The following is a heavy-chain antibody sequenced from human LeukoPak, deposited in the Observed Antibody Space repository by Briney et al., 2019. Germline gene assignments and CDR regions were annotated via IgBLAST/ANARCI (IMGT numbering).Heavy chain of an antibody. CDR3: ARRYDFWSGYPPPLDY. Sequence: PSETLSLTCTVSGGSISSSSYYWGWIRQPPGKGLEWIGSIYYSGSTSYNPSPKSRVTISVDTSKKQFSLKLSSVTAADTAVYYCARRYDFWSGYPPPLDYWGQGTLVTVSS. V-gene: IGHV4-39*01. CDR1: GGSISSSSYY. D-gene: IGHD3-3*01. J-gene: IGHJ4*02. CDR2: IYYSGST.